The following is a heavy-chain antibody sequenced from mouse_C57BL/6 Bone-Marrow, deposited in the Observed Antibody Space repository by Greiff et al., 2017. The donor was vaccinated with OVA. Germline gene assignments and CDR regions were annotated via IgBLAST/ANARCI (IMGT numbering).Heavy chain of an antibody. CDR1: GYTFTSYW. CDR2: IDPSDSYT. CDR3: ARDGYGSILRNY. D-gene: IGHD1-1*01. J-gene: IGHJ2*01. Sequence: QVQLQQPGAELVRPGTSVKLSCKASGYTFTSYWMHWVKQRPGQGLEWIGVIDPSDSYTNYNQKFKGKATLTVDTSSSTAYMQLSSLTSEDSAVYYCARDGYGSILRNYWGQGTTLTVSS. V-gene: IGHV1-59*01.